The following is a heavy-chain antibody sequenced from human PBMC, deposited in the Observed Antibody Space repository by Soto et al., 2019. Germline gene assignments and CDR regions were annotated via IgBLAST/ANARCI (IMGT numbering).Heavy chain of an antibody. Sequence: GGSLRLSCAASGFTFTRHAMSWVRQAPGKGLEWVTVITGSGATTYYADSVRGRFTISRDNSKNTVYLQMDSLRAEDTALYYCAREPPYCGGDCYVLLDFWGQGTQVTVSS. J-gene: IGHJ4*02. CDR3: AREPPYCGGDCYVLLDF. CDR1: GFTFTRHA. D-gene: IGHD2-21*02. V-gene: IGHV3-23*01. CDR2: ITGSGATT.